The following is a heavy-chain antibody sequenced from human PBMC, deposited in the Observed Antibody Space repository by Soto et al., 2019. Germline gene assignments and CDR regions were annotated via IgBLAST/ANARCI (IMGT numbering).Heavy chain of an antibody. D-gene: IGHD5-18*01. CDR2: IYYSGST. J-gene: IGHJ5*02. CDR3: ARRRGYPNNWFDP. V-gene: IGHV4-61*01. Sequence: SETLSLTYTVSGGSVSSGSDYWSWIRQPPGKGLEWIGYIYYSGSTNYNPSLKSRVTISVDTSKNQFSLKLSSVTAADTAVYYCARRRGYPNNWFDPWGQGTLVTVSS. CDR1: GGSVSSGSDY.